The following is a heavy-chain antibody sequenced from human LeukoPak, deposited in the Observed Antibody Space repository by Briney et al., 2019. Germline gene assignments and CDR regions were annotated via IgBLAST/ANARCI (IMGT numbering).Heavy chain of an antibody. CDR1: GFTFSSYA. V-gene: IGHV3-30-3*01. CDR3: AREARGGNFDY. D-gene: IGHD2-15*01. CDR2: ISYDGSNK. Sequence: PGRSLRLSCAASGFTFSSYAMHWVRQAPGKGLEWVAVISYDGSNKYYADSVKGRFTISRDNSENTLYLQMNSLRAEDTAVYYCAREARGGNFDYWGQGTLVTVSS. J-gene: IGHJ4*02.